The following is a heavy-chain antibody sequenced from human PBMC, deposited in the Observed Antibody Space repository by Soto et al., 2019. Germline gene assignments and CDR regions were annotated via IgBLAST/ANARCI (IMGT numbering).Heavy chain of an antibody. CDR2: IYYSGST. V-gene: IGHV4-59*01. J-gene: IGHJ6*02. CDR1: GGSISSYY. D-gene: IGHD2-8*01. Sequence: SETLSLTCTVSGGSISSYYWRWIRQPPGKGLEWIGYIYYSGSTNYNPSLKSRVTISVDTSKNQFSLKLSSVTAADTAVYYCARDIMGTNYYYYGMDVWGQGTTVTVSS. CDR3: ARDIMGTNYYYYGMDV.